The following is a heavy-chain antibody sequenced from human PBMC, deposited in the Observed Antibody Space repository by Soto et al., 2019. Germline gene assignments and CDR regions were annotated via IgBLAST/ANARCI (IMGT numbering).Heavy chain of an antibody. Sequence: GGSLRLSCAASGFTFSTYSMNRVRQAPGKGLEWVSSISTGSSYIYYADSVTGRFTISRDNAKNSLDLQMDDLRVEDTAVYFCARDRDGYNSNWFDPWGQGTLVPVSS. D-gene: IGHD5-12*01. CDR3: ARDRDGYNSNWFDP. V-gene: IGHV3-21*01. CDR1: GFTFSTYS. CDR2: ISTGSSYI. J-gene: IGHJ5*02.